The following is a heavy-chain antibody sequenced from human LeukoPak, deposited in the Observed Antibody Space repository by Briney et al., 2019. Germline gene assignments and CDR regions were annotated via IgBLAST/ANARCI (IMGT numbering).Heavy chain of an antibody. V-gene: IGHV3-13*01. D-gene: IGHD2-2*01. CDR1: GFRFSSHD. CDR3: ARANLGVEDWYFDL. CDR2: IGIAGEA. J-gene: IGHJ2*01. Sequence: GGSLRLSCAAAGFRFSSHDMHWVRQPTGKGLEWVSGIGIAGEAFYADSVEGRFTISRENAKNSFDLQMNSLRAGDTAVYYCARANLGVEDWYFDLWGRGTLVTVSS.